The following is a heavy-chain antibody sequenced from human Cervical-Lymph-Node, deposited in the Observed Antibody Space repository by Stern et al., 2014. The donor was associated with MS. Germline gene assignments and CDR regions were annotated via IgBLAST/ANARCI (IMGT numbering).Heavy chain of an antibody. CDR1: GFTFSSYG. D-gene: IGHD5-24*01. CDR3: ARGHIPYAYNYLLDY. CDR2: AWYDGSTA. J-gene: IGHJ4*02. V-gene: IGHV3-33*01. Sequence: VQLVESGGGVVQPGTSLRLSCAASGFTFSSYGMHWVRQAPGKGLEWVALAWYDGSTAYYTNSVKGRFTISRDNSKNTLSLQMNSLTAEDTAVYYCARGHIPYAYNYLLDYWGQGTLVTVS.